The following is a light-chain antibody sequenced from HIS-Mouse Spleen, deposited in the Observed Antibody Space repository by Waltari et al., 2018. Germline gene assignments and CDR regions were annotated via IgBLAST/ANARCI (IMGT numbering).Light chain of an antibody. CDR1: QSISSW. CDR2: KAS. V-gene: IGKV1-5*03. J-gene: IGKJ1*01. CDR3: QQYNSYWT. Sequence: DIQMTQSPSTLSASVGDRVTITCRASQSISSWLAWYQQKPGKSPKLLSYKASSLESGVPSRFSGSGSGKEFTLTISSLQPDDLATYYCQQYNSYWTFGQGTKVEIK.